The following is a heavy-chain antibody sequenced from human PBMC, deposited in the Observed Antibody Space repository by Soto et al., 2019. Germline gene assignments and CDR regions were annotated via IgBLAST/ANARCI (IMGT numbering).Heavy chain of an antibody. CDR3: ASGGSSLNFDS. J-gene: IGHJ4*02. Sequence: EVQLVESGGGLVQPGGSLRLSCAASGFTFRSYWMQWVRQAPGKGLVWVSWINSDGSSTSYADSVKGRFTISRDNAKNTLYLQMNSLRAEDTAVYHCASGGSSLNFDSWGQGTLVTVSS. CDR2: INSDGSST. V-gene: IGHV3-74*01. D-gene: IGHD6-6*01. CDR1: GFTFRSYW.